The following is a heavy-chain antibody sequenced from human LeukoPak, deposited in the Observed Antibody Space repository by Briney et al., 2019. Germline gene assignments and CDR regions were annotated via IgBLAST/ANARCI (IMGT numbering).Heavy chain of an antibody. J-gene: IGHJ4*02. CDR2: ISSSGSTI. D-gene: IGHD6-6*01. Sequence: GGSLRLSCAASGFTFSDYYMSWIRQAPGRGLEWVSYISSSGSTIYYADSVKGRFTISRDNAKNSLYLQMNSLRAEDTAVYYCAREGFPSSSPMYFNYWARGTLFTASS. CDR3: AREGFPSSSPMYFNY. V-gene: IGHV3-11*01. CDR1: GFTFSDYY.